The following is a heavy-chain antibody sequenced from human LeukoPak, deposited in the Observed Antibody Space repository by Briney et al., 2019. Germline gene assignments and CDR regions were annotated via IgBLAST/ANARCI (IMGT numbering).Heavy chain of an antibody. CDR1: GFTFSSYS. V-gene: IGHV3-21*01. CDR3: ARENSTDLSIDY. Sequence: NTGGSLRLSCAASGFTFSSYSMNWVRQAPGKGLEWVSSISSSSSYIYYADSVKGRFTISRDNAKNSLYLQMNSLRAEETAVYYCARENSTDLSIDYWGQGTLVIVSS. CDR2: ISSSSSYI. D-gene: IGHD2-2*01. J-gene: IGHJ4*02.